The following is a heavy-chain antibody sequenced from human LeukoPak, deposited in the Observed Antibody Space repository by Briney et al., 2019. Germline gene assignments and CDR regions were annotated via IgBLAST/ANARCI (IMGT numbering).Heavy chain of an antibody. CDR3: ARDYYDSSGYFTAEYFQH. D-gene: IGHD3-22*01. Sequence: SEALSLTWTVSGGSISSSRYYWGWIRQPPGKGLEWVGGIYYSGSTYYNPSLKSRVTISVDTSKNQFSLKLSSVTAADTAVYYCARDYYDSSGYFTAEYFQHWGQGTLVTVSS. V-gene: IGHV4-39*01. J-gene: IGHJ1*01. CDR1: GGSISSSRYY. CDR2: IYYSGST.